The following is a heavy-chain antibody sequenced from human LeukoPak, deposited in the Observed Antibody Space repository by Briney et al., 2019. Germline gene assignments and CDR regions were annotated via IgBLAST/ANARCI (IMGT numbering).Heavy chain of an antibody. CDR2: INPNSGGT. J-gene: IGHJ4*02. Sequence: ASVKVSCKASGYTFTTYYMHWVRQAPGQGLEWMGRINPNSGGTNYAQKFQGRVTMTRDTSISTAYMELSRLRSDDTAVYYCARGYLTEETYDSSGYLDYWGQGTLVTVSS. D-gene: IGHD3-22*01. CDR1: GYTFTTYY. V-gene: IGHV1-2*06. CDR3: ARGYLTEETYDSSGYLDY.